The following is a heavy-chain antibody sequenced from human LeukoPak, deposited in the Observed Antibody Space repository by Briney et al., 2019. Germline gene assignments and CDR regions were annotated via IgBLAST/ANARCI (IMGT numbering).Heavy chain of an antibody. CDR3: ARDVYSSGWFGYYYGMDV. CDR1: GFTFSSYG. CDR2: IWYDGSNK. D-gene: IGHD6-19*01. V-gene: IGHV3-33*01. J-gene: IGHJ6*02. Sequence: RSLRLSCAASGFTFSSYGMHWVRQAPGKGLEWVAVIWYDGSNKYYADSVKGRFTISRDNSKNTPYLQMNSLRAEDTAVYYCARDVYSSGWFGYYYGMDVWGQGTTVTVSS.